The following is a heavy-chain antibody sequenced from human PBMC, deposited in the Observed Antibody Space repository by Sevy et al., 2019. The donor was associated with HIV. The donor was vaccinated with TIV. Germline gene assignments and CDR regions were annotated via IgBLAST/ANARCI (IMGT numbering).Heavy chain of an antibody. D-gene: IGHD3-22*01. V-gene: IGHV3-23*01. Sequence: GGSLRLSCAASGFTFSSYAMSWVRRAPGKGLEWVSALSGSGGSTDYADSVKGRFTISRDNSKNTLYLQMNSLRAEDTAVYYCAKDASAYDSSGYYSFDYWGQGTLVTVSS. CDR1: GFTFSSYA. CDR2: LSGSGGST. CDR3: AKDASAYDSSGYYSFDY. J-gene: IGHJ4*02.